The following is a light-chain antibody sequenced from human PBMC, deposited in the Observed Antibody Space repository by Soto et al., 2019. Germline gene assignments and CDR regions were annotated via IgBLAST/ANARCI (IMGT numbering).Light chain of an antibody. J-gene: IGKJ2*01. CDR2: MGS. V-gene: IGKV2-28*01. CDR3: MQALQTRT. CDR1: QSLLHSTGYNF. Sequence: DIVMTQSPPSLPVTPGEPASISCRSSQSLLHSTGYNFLDWYLQTPGQSPQILIYMGSNRASGVPDRVIGSGSGTDFTLNISRVEAEDVGIYFCMQALQTRTFGQGTKLEIK.